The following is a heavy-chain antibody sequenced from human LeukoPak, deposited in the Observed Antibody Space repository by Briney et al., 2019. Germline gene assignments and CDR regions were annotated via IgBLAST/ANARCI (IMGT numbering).Heavy chain of an antibody. D-gene: IGHD6-13*01. J-gene: IGHJ5*02. Sequence: GASVKVSCTASGGTFSSYAISWVRQVPGQGLEWMGRIIPILGIANYARKFQGRVTITADKSTSTAYMELSSLRSEDTAVYYCARLDRIAAAGNIWFDPWGQGTLVTVSS. CDR3: ARLDRIAAAGNIWFDP. CDR2: IIPILGIA. CDR1: GGTFSSYA. V-gene: IGHV1-69*04.